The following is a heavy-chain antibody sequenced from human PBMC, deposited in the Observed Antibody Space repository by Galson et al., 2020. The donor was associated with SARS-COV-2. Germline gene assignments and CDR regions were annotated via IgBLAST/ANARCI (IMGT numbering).Heavy chain of an antibody. D-gene: IGHD3-9*01. CDR2: INHRGST. Sequence: SETLSLTCAVYGGSFKNYYWTWIRQSPGKGLQWIGEINHRGSTNYDPSLQGRVAMSVDTSKNKFSLRLSSVAAADTAVYYCVRGAEERRIIVVGPYYDRFRDGWGGGTAVTVS. CDR1: GGSFKNYY. V-gene: IGHV4-34*01. J-gene: IGHJ6*02. CDR3: VRGAEERRIIVVGPYYDRFRDG.